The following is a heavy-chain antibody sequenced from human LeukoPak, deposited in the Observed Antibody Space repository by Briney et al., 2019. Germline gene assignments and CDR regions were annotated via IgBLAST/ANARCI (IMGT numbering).Heavy chain of an antibody. CDR2: INPNSGGT. Sequence: GASVKVSCKASGYTFTGYYMHWVRQAPGQGLEWMGWINPNSGGTNYAQKFQGRVTMTRDTSISTAYMELIRLRSDDTAVYYCARFYYDSSGYGPWGQGTMVTVSS. J-gene: IGHJ3*01. D-gene: IGHD3-22*01. CDR3: ARFYYDSSGYGP. CDR1: GYTFTGYY. V-gene: IGHV1-2*02.